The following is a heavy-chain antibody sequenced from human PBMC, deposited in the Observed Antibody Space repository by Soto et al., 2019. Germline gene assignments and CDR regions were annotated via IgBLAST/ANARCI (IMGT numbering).Heavy chain of an antibody. CDR2: ISHTGDT. CDR3: ARIVVGVTVDL. D-gene: IGHD1-26*01. J-gene: IGHJ4*02. Sequence: QVQLRESGPGLLKPSETLSLTCTASDASVWSDSYFWTWIRQPPGKGLEWIAYISHTGDTNYNPSLKSRVTISIDTSRNQFSLTVTSVTAADTAVYFCARIVVGVTVDLWGQGSLVTVSS. CDR1: DASVWSDSYF. V-gene: IGHV4-61*01.